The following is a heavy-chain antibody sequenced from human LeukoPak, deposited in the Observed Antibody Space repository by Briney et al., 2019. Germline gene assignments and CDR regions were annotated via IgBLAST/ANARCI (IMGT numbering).Heavy chain of an antibody. CDR3: AKTSTTMVVTRGAFDI. CDR2: IWYDGSNK. J-gene: IGHJ3*02. CDR1: GFTFSSYG. V-gene: IGHV3-33*06. D-gene: IGHD4-23*01. Sequence: GGSLRLSCAASGFTFSSYGMHWVRQAPGKGLEWVAVIWYDGSNKYYADSVKGRFTISRDNSKNTLYLQMNSLRAEDTAVYYCAKTSTTMVVTRGAFDIWGQGTMVTVSS.